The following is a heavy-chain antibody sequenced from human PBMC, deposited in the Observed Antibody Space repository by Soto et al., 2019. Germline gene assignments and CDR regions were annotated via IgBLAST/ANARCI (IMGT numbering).Heavy chain of an antibody. Sequence: QVQLVESGGGVVQPGRSLRLSCAASGFTFSSYGMHWVRQAPGKGLEWVAVISYDGSNKYYADSVKGRFTISRDNSKNTLYLQMNSLRAEDTAVYYCAKDAAARPDGHLDYWGQGTLVTVSS. CDR1: GFTFSSYG. D-gene: IGHD6-6*01. CDR3: AKDAAARPDGHLDY. J-gene: IGHJ4*02. V-gene: IGHV3-30*18. CDR2: ISYDGSNK.